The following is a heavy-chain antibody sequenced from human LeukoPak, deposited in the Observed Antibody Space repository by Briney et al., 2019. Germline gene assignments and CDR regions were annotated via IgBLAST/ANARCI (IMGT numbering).Heavy chain of an antibody. J-gene: IGHJ6*02. CDR2: IYTSGST. CDR3: ARVSTMVRGARDPYYYYGMDV. D-gene: IGHD3-10*01. Sequence: KPSETLSLTCTVSGGSISSYYWSWIRQPAGKGLEWIGRIYTSGSTNYNPSLKSRVTISVDTSKNQFSLKLSSVTAADTAVYYCARVSTMVRGARDPYYYYGMDVWGQGTTVTVSS. CDR1: GGSISSYY. V-gene: IGHV4-4*07.